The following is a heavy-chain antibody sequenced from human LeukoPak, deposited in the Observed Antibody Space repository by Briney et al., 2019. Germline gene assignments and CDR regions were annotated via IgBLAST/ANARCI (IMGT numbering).Heavy chain of an antibody. Sequence: GGSLRLSCAASGFTFSSYAMSWVRQAPGKGLEWVSAISGSGGSTYYADPVKGRFTISRDNSKNTLYLQMNSLRAEDTAVYYCARASRGTVTTWFVYWGQGTLVTVSS. J-gene: IGHJ4*02. D-gene: IGHD4-17*01. CDR2: ISGSGGST. CDR3: ARASRGTVTTWFVY. V-gene: IGHV3-23*01. CDR1: GFTFSSYA.